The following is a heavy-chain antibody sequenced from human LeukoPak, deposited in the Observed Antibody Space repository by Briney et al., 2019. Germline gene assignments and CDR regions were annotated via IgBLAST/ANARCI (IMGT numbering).Heavy chain of an antibody. D-gene: IGHD1-26*01. J-gene: IGHJ4*02. CDR3: AASPDSGSYGL. Sequence: GGSLRLSCAASGFTFDDYGMSWVRQAPGKGLEWVSGINWNGGSTGYADSVKGRFTISRDNAKNTLYLQMNSLRAEDTAVYYCAASPDSGSYGLWGQGTLVTVSS. CDR2: INWNGGST. CDR1: GFTFDDYG. V-gene: IGHV3-20*04.